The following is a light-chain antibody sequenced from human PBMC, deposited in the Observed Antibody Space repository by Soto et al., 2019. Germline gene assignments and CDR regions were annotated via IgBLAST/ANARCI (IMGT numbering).Light chain of an antibody. CDR1: SGHSSYA. J-gene: IGLJ2*01. V-gene: IGLV4-69*01. CDR2: INSDGSH. CDR3: QTWGTGMV. Sequence: QLVLTQSPSASDSLGASVKLTCTLSSGHSSYAIAWHQQQPEKGPRYLMKINSDGSHYKGDGIPDRFSGSSSGAERYLTISSLQSEDEADYYCQTWGTGMVFGGGTKLTVL.